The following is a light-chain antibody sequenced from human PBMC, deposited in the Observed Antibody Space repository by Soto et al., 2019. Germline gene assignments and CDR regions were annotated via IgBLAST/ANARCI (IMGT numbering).Light chain of an antibody. CDR3: CTYATGGTYV. CDR1: HSDVGRFNL. V-gene: IGLV2-23*02. J-gene: IGLJ1*01. CDR2: GVT. Sequence: QSVLTQPASVSGSPGQSITISCTGTHSDVGRFNLVSCYQHHPQKASKLIIFGVTERPSGIFNRLSASKSGNTASLTISGLQAEDEADYYCCTYATGGTYVFGTGTKVTVL.